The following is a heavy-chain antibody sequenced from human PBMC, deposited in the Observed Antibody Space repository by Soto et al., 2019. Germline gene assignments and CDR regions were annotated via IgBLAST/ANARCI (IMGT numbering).Heavy chain of an antibody. Sequence: ASVKVSCKASGYTFTSYDINWVRQATGQGLEWMGWMNPNSGNTGYAQKFQGRVTMTRNTSISTAYMELSSLRSEDTAVYYCARKYYGSGSPTIYYYYYYMDVWGKGTTVTVSS. J-gene: IGHJ6*03. CDR2: MNPNSGNT. CDR1: GYTFTSYD. CDR3: ARKYYGSGSPTIYYYYYYMDV. D-gene: IGHD3-10*01. V-gene: IGHV1-8*01.